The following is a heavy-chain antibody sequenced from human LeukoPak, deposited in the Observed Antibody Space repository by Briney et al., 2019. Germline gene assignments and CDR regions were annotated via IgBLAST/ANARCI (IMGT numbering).Heavy chain of an antibody. CDR3: ARDRSGRVGATTSYYYYYMDV. V-gene: IGHV4-61*01. CDR1: GGSISSSSYY. CDR2: IYYSGST. Sequence: SETLSLTCTVSGGSISSSSYYWGWIRQPPGKGLEWIGYIYYSGSTNYNPSLKSRVTISVDTSKNQFSLKLSSVTAADTAVYYCARDRSGRVGATTSYYYYYMDVWGKGTTVTVSS. J-gene: IGHJ6*03. D-gene: IGHD1-26*01.